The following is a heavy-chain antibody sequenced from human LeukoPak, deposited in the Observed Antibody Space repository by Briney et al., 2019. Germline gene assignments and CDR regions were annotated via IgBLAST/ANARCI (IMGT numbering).Heavy chain of an antibody. CDR2: IYPADSDT. Sequence: GESLKISCKGSGYSFTSYWIGWVRQMPGKGLEWMGIIYPADSDTRYSPSFQGQVTISADKSISTAYLWWSSLKASDTAMYYCATGGYCSSTSCYHFFDYWGQGTLVTVSS. D-gene: IGHD2-2*01. CDR1: GYSFTSYW. V-gene: IGHV5-51*01. CDR3: ATGGYCSSTSCYHFFDY. J-gene: IGHJ4*02.